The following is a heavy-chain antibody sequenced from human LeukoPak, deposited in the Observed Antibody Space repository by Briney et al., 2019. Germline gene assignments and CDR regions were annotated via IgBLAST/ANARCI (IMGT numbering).Heavy chain of an antibody. J-gene: IGHJ2*01. D-gene: IGHD4-23*01. V-gene: IGHV3-48*01. CDR3: ARCRGGGGEYWNFDL. CDR1: GFTFSTYS. Sequence: GGSLRLSCAASGFTFSTYSMNWVRQAPGKGLEWVSYISSGSSTKYYANSVKGRFTISRDNSIDTLYLQMNSLRADDTAIYYCARCRGGGGEYWNFDLWGRGILVTVSS. CDR2: ISSGSSTK.